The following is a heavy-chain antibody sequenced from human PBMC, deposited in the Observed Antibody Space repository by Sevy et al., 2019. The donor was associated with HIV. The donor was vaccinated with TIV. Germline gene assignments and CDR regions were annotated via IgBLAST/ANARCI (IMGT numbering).Heavy chain of an antibody. CDR1: GFAFSTYS. D-gene: IGHD3-10*02. V-gene: IGHV3-21*01. J-gene: IGHJ4*02. Sequence: GGSLRLSCAASGFAFSTYSMNWVRQAPGKGLEWVSSISGSGSYIYYADSVQGRVAISRDNAKSSLYLQMNSLRAEDTAVYYCVREAANVRYFHYWGQGTLVTVSS. CDR3: VREAANVRYFHY. CDR2: ISGSGSYI.